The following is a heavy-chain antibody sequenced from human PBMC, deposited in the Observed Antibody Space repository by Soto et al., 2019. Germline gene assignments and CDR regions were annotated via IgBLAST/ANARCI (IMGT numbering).Heavy chain of an antibody. CDR3: ARGGSYYAH. CDR1: GNTHTIYF. CDR2: INSGSGGT. Sequence: QEQLVQSGAEVKQPGASVRVSCKASGNTHTIYFIHWLRQARGQGLEWMGWINSGSGGTNYAHKFPGRVTMTRDTSTTTAFMELSGLRSDDTAVYFCARGGSYYAHWGQGTLVTVSS. J-gene: IGHJ4*02. D-gene: IGHD3-10*01. V-gene: IGHV1-2*02.